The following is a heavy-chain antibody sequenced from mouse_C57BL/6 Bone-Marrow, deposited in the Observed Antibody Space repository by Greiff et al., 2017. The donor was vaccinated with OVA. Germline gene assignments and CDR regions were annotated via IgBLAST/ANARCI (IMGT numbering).Heavy chain of an antibody. CDR3: ARGDGYYVLYWYFDV. CDR1: GYTFTSYG. J-gene: IGHJ1*03. Sequence: QVQLKQSGAELARPGASVKLSCTASGYTFTSYGISWVKQRTGQGLEWIGEIYPRSGNTYYNEKFKGKATLTADKSSSTAYMELRSLTSEDSAVYFCARGDGYYVLYWYFDVWGTGTTVTVSS. D-gene: IGHD2-3*01. CDR2: IYPRSGNT. V-gene: IGHV1-81*01.